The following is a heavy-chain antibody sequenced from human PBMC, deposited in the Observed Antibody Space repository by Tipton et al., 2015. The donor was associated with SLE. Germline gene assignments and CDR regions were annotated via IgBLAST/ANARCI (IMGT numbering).Heavy chain of an antibody. Sequence: TLSLTCTVYGGSFSGDSWSWTRQPPGKGLKWIGEIKHSGSTNYNPSLKSRVTISVDTSKNQFSLKLSSVTAADTAVYYCARERAAAGYWYFDLWGRGTLVTVS. J-gene: IGHJ2*01. D-gene: IGHD6-13*01. V-gene: IGHV4-34*01. CDR2: IKHSGST. CDR1: GGSFSGDS. CDR3: ARERAAAGYWYFDL.